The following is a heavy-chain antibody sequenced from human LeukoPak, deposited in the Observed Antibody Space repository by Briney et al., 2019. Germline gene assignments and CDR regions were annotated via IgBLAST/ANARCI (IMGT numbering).Heavy chain of an antibody. CDR3: ARGGDGYNLADY. D-gene: IGHD5-24*01. J-gene: IGHJ4*02. CDR1: GFTFSSYG. CDR2: ISYDGSNK. V-gene: IGHV3-30*19. Sequence: PGGSLRLSCAASGFTFSSYGMHWVRQAPGKGLEWVAVISYDGSNKYYADSVKGRFTISRDNSKNTLYLQMNSLRAEDTAVYYCARGGDGYNLADYWGQGTLVTVSS.